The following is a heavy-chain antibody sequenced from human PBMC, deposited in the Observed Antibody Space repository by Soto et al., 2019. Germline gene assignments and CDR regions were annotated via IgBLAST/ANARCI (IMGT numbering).Heavy chain of an antibody. Sequence: GGSLRLSCAASGFTFDDYAMHWVRQAPGKGLEWASGISWNSGSIGYADSVKGRFTISRDNAKNSLYLQMNSLRAEDTALYYCAKDKSSTPPYYGMDVWGQGTTVTVSS. CDR2: ISWNSGSI. CDR1: GFTFDDYA. V-gene: IGHV3-9*01. J-gene: IGHJ6*02. D-gene: IGHD2-2*01. CDR3: AKDKSSTPPYYGMDV.